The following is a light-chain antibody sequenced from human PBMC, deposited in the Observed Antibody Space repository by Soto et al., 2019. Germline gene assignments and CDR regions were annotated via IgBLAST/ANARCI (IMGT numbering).Light chain of an antibody. CDR3: QHYNTGIT. CDR1: QSVSSN. J-gene: IGKJ2*01. CDR2: GAS. Sequence: EIVMTQSPATLSVSPGERATLSCRASQSVSSNLAWYQQKPGQAPRLLIYGASTRATGIPARFSGSGSGTDSPLTISRLHYEVLAFYYCQHYNTGITLGRGTKLEIK. V-gene: IGKV3-15*01.